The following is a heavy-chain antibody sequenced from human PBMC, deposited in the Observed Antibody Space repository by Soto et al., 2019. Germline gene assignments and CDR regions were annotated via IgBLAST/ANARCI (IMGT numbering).Heavy chain of an antibody. CDR3: ARDNIVVVPAEPYYYYYMDV. Sequence: PGGSLRLSCAASGFTFSDYYMSWIRQAPGKGLEWVSYISSSGSTIYYADSVKGRFTISRDNAKNSLYLQMNSLRAEDTAVYYCARDNIVVVPAEPYYYYYMDVWGKGTAVTV. D-gene: IGHD2-2*01. CDR1: GFTFSDYY. J-gene: IGHJ6*03. CDR2: ISSSGSTI. V-gene: IGHV3-11*01.